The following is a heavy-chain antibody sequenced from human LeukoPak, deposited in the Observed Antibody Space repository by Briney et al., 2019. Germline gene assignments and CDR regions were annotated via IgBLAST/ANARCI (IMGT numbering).Heavy chain of an antibody. J-gene: IGHJ4*02. CDR1: GGSISSGGYS. CDR3: ARVVSDRNGYLYYFDY. Sequence: SQTLSLTCAVSGGSISSGGYSWSWIRQPPGKGLEWIGYIYHSGSTYYNPSLKSRVTISVDTSKNQFSLKLSSVTAADTAVYYCARVVSDRNGYLYYFDYWGQGTLVTVSS. V-gene: IGHV4-30-2*01. D-gene: IGHD1-1*01. CDR2: IYHSGST.